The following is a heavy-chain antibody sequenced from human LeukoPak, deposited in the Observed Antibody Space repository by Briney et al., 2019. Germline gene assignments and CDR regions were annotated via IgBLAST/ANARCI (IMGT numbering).Heavy chain of an antibody. CDR1: GFTCSSNW. CDR3: ARDRIAAAGSFGY. D-gene: IGHD6-13*01. Sequence: GGSLSLSCAASGFTCSSNWLSWVRQAPGQGLEWVANIKQDGREKYYVDSVKGRFTISRDNAKNSLYLQMNSLRAEDTDVYYCARDRIAAAGSFGYWGQGTLVTVSS. CDR2: IKQDGREK. J-gene: IGHJ4*02. V-gene: IGHV3-7*01.